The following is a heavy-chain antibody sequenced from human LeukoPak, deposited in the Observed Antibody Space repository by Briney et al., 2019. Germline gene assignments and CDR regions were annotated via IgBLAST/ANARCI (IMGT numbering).Heavy chain of an antibody. CDR2: INPNSGGT. D-gene: IGHD4-17*01. CDR3: ARGFHGDYYFDY. V-gene: IGHV1-2*02. Sequence: ASVKVSCKASGYTLTAYYMHWVRQAPGQGLEWMGWINPNSGGTKYVQKFQGRVSMTRDPSISTAYMKLSRLRSDDTAVYYCARGFHGDYYFDYWGQGTLVTVSS. J-gene: IGHJ4*02. CDR1: GYTLTAYY.